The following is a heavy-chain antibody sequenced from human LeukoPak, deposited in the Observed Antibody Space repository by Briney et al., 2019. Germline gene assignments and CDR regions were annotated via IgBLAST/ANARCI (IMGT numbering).Heavy chain of an antibody. V-gene: IGHV3-23*01. CDR2: ISGSGGST. Sequence: GGSLRPSCAASGFTFSSYAMSWVRQAPGKGLEWVSAISGSGGSTYYADSVKGRFTIPRDNSKNTLYLQMNSLRAEDTAVYYCAKGAQKSGSPDYWGQGTLVTVSS. CDR1: GFTFSSYA. D-gene: IGHD1-26*01. CDR3: AKGAQKSGSPDY. J-gene: IGHJ4*02.